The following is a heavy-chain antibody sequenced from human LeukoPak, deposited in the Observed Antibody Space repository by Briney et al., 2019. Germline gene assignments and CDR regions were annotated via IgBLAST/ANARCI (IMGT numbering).Heavy chain of an antibody. V-gene: IGHV4-30-4*01. J-gene: IGHJ3*02. CDR2: IYYSGST. D-gene: IGHD5-24*01. CDR1: GGSISSSSYY. CDR3: ARDLKRRDDAFDI. Sequence: SETLSLTCTVSGGSISSSSYYWSWIRQPPGKGLEWIGYIYYSGSTYYNPSLKSRVTISVDTSKNQFSLKLSSVTAADTAVYYCARDLKRRDDAFDIWGQGTMVTVSS.